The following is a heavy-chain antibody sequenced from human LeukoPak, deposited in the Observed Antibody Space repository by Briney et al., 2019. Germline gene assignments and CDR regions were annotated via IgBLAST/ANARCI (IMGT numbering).Heavy chain of an antibody. CDR3: TTEHGYGDYVVAFDI. D-gene: IGHD4-17*01. CDR2: IKSKTDGGTT. Sequence: GGSLRLSCAASGFTFSNAWMSWVRQAPGKGLEWVGRIKSKTDGGTTDYAAPVKGRFTISRDDPKNTLYLQMNSLKTEDTAVYYCTTEHGYGDYVVAFDIWGQGTMVTVSS. J-gene: IGHJ3*02. V-gene: IGHV3-15*01. CDR1: GFTFSNAW.